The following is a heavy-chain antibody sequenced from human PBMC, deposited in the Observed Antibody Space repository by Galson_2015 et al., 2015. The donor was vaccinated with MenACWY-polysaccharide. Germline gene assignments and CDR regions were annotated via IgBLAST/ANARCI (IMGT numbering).Heavy chain of an antibody. J-gene: IGHJ4*02. D-gene: IGHD6-19*01. CDR3: AKDKVYSSGWYSYFDY. CDR1: GFTFSSYA. CDR2: ISGSGGST. V-gene: IGHV3-23*01. Sequence: SLRLSCAASGFTFSSYATSWVRQAPGKGLEWVSAISGSGGSTYYADSVKGRFTISRDSSKNTLYLQMNSLRAEDTAVYYCAKDKVYSSGWYSYFDYWGQGTLVTVSS.